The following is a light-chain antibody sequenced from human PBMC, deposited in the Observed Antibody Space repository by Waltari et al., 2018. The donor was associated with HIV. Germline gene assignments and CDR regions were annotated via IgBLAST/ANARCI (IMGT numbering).Light chain of an antibody. CDR2: AAS. Sequence: DIQLTPSPSFLSASVGDRVTITCRASQGLSSYLAWYQQKPGKAPKLLIYAASTLQSGVPSRFSGSGSGTEFTLTISSLQPEDFATYYCQQLNSYPYTFGQGTKLEIK. CDR1: QGLSSY. V-gene: IGKV1-9*01. J-gene: IGKJ2*01. CDR3: QQLNSYPYT.